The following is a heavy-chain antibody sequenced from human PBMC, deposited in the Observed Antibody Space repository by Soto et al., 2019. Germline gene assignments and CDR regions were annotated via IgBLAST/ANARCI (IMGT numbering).Heavy chain of an antibody. J-gene: IGHJ4*02. D-gene: IGHD6-6*01. V-gene: IGHV4-59*01. CDR2: IYYSGST. Sequence: SETLSLTCTVSGGSISGYYWSWIRQPPGKGLEWIGSIYYSGSTNYNPSLKSRVTISVDTSKSQFSLKVSYVTAADTAVYYCARDRQPRNFGYWGQGALVTVSS. CDR3: ARDRQPRNFGY. CDR1: GGSISGYY.